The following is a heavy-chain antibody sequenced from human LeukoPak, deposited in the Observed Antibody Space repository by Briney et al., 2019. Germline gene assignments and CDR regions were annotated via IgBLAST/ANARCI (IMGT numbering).Heavy chain of an antibody. CDR2: ISYDGSNE. J-gene: IGHJ4*02. CDR3: AKDVGGEWELPSYYFDY. V-gene: IGHV3-30*04. D-gene: IGHD1-26*01. CDR1: GFTFSSYV. Sequence: GGSLRLSCAASGFTFSSYVMHWVRQAPGKGLEWVAIISYDGSNEYCADSVKGRFTISRDNSKNTLYLQMNSLRAEDTAVYYCAKDVGGEWELPSYYFDYWGQGTLVTVSS.